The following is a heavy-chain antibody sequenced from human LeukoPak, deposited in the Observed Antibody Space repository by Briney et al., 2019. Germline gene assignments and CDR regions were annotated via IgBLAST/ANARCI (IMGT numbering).Heavy chain of an antibody. CDR3: ARGPNIVVVVAANFDY. V-gene: IGHV1-2*02. Sequence: ASVKVSCKASGYTFTSYYMHWVRQAPGQGLEWMGWINPNSGGTNYAQKFQGRVTMTRDTSISTAYMELSRLRSDDTAVYYCARGPNIVVVVAANFDYWGQGTLVTVSS. CDR1: GYTFTSYY. D-gene: IGHD2-15*01. J-gene: IGHJ4*02. CDR2: INPNSGGT.